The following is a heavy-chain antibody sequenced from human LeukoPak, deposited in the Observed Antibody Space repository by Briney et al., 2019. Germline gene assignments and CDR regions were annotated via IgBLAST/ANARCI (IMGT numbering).Heavy chain of an antibody. CDR1: GGTFSSYA. Sequence: SVKVSCKASGGTFSSYAISWVRQVPGQGLEWMGRIIPIFGTANYAQKFQGRVTITTDESTSTAYMELSSLRSEDTAVYYCARNEEWWSPFDYWGQGTLVTVSS. V-gene: IGHV1-69*05. J-gene: IGHJ4*02. CDR2: IIPIFGTA. CDR3: ARNEEWWSPFDY. D-gene: IGHD2-15*01.